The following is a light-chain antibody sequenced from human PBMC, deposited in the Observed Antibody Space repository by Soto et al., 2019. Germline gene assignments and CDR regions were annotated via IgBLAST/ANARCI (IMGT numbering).Light chain of an antibody. CDR2: GVS. CDR1: QRVSSN. J-gene: IGKJ5*01. Sequence: EIVMTQSPATLSVSPGESVTLSCRASQRVSSNLAWYQQKPGQVPRLLIYGVSTRATGFPARFGGSGSGTEFTRTISSLQSEDFAVYYCQQYSKGPPITFGQGTRLERK. V-gene: IGKV3-15*01. CDR3: QQYSKGPPIT.